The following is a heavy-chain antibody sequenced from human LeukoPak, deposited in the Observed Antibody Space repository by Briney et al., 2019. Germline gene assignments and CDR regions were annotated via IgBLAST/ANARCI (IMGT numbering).Heavy chain of an antibody. V-gene: IGHV3-33*06. CDR1: GFTFSSYG. J-gene: IGHJ4*02. CDR3: AKMGGGATRYYFDY. D-gene: IGHD3-16*01. Sequence: GGSLRLSCAASGFTFSSYGMPWVRQAPGKGLEWVAVIWYDGSNKYYADSVKGRFTISRDNSKNTLYLQMNSLRAEDTAVYYCAKMGGGATRYYFDYWGQGTLVTVSS. CDR2: IWYDGSNK.